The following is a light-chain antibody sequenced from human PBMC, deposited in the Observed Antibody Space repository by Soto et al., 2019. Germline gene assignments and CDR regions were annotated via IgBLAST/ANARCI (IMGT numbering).Light chain of an antibody. J-gene: IGLJ1*01. CDR3: CSFARGGTYV. CDR2: KGS. V-gene: IGLV2-23*01. CDR1: SSSVGNYNL. Sequence: QSALTQPASVSGSPGQSITISCTGTSSSVGNYNLVSWYQQHPGKAPKLMIYKGSKRPSGVSNRISGSKSGNKASLTISGLQAEDEADYYCCSFARGGTYVFGTGTKLTVL.